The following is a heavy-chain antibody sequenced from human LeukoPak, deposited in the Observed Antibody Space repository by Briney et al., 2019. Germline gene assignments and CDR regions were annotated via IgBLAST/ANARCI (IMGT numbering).Heavy chain of an antibody. CDR1: GFSLSTSGMT. V-gene: IGHV2-5*04. D-gene: IGHD6-19*01. CDR2: SYWNNDE. CDR3: VHSFLQRYDRGWYPNWFDS. Sequence: SGPALFKPPHPLTLTFTFSGFSLSTSGMTGAWIRQPPGKALEWLAFSYWNNDERYSPSLQNRVTITKDTSAKEVVLTMSNVNSADTGTYYCVHSFLQRYDRGWYPNWFDSWGQGTLVTVSS. J-gene: IGHJ5*01.